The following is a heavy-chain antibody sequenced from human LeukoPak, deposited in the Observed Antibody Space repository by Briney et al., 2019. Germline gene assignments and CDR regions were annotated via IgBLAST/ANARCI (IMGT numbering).Heavy chain of an antibody. J-gene: IGHJ5*02. CDR2: ISGSGGST. CDR1: GFTFSSYA. V-gene: IGHV3-23*01. D-gene: IGHD6-13*01. Sequence: QPGGSLRLSCAASGFTFSSYAMSWVRQAPGKGLERVSAISGSGGSTYYADSVKGRFTISRDNSKNTLYLQMNSLRAEDTAVYYCAKDHTSSSWYPWFWFDPWGQGTLVTVSS. CDR3: AKDHTSSSWYPWFWFDP.